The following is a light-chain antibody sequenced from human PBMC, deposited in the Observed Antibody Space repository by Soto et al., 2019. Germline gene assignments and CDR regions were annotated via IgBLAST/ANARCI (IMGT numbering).Light chain of an antibody. J-gene: IGLJ1*01. CDR1: TSDVGNYNS. CDR3: TSPTPGGIYV. CDR2: MVS. Sequence: QSALTQPASVSGSPGQAITISCTGTTSDVGNYNSVSWYQQYPGRDPKLLIYMVSNRPSGVSNRFSGSKSGNTASLTISGLQALDEAEYFFTSPTPGGIYVFGTGTTLTVL. V-gene: IGLV2-14*01.